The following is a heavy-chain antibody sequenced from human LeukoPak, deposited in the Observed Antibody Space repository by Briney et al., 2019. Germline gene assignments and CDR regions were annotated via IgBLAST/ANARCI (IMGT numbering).Heavy chain of an antibody. CDR1: GFSFSGNW. CDR2: IKRDGSQK. CDR3: ARLGLEVGGPNWFDP. J-gene: IGHJ5*02. Sequence: GGSLRLSCAAPGFSFSGNWMGWVCQAPGKGLEWVAHIKRDGSQKYYLDSVKGRFTISRDNAKNSLYLQMNSLRVEDTAVYYCARLGLEVGGPNWFDPWGQGTLVTVSS. V-gene: IGHV3-7*01. D-gene: IGHD1-1*01.